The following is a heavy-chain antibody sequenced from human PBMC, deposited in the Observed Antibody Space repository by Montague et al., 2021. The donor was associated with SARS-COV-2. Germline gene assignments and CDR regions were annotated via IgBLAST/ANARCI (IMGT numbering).Heavy chain of an antibody. CDR3: ARGARQGYGFRLGSFDY. Sequence: SETLSLTCSVSGDSVNRNYWSWVRQPPGKGLEWIGEINHSGSTNNNPSLKSRVTMSVDTSKNQFSLKLSSVTAADTAVYYCARGARQGYGFRLGSFDYWGQGTLVTVSS. J-gene: IGHJ4*02. D-gene: IGHD3-10*01. V-gene: IGHV4-34*01. CDR2: INHSGST. CDR1: GDSVNRNY.